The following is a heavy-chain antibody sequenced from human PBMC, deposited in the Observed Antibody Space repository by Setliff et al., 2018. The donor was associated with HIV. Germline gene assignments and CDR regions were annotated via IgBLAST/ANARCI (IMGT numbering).Heavy chain of an antibody. CDR3: ARSGYSSSWYLDYYYYYGMDV. V-gene: IGHV1-2*02. J-gene: IGHJ6*02. Sequence: ASVKVSCKASGYTFTGYYMHWVRQAPGQGLEWMGWINPNSGGTNYAQKFQGRVTRTRDTSISTAYMELSRLRSDDTAVYYCARSGYSSSWYLDYYYYYGMDVWGQGTTVTVSS. CDR2: INPNSGGT. D-gene: IGHD6-13*01. CDR1: GYTFTGYY.